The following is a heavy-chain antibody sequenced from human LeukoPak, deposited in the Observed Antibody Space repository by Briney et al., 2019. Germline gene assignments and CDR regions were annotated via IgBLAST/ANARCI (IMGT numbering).Heavy chain of an antibody. V-gene: IGHV3-30-3*01. CDR2: ISYDGVNK. J-gene: IGHJ4*02. Sequence: GGSLRVSCAASGFTFSRFAMHWVRQAPGKGLEWVASISYDGVNKYYADSVKGRFTISRDTSKNTLSLQMNSLRAEDTAFYYCARAYTENGWGHFDYWGQGTLVTVSS. CDR1: GFTFSRFA. D-gene: IGHD3-10*01. CDR3: ARAYTENGWGHFDY.